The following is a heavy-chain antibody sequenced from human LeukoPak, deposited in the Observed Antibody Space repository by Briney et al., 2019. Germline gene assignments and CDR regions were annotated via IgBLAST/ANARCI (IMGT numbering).Heavy chain of an antibody. D-gene: IGHD1-20*01. Sequence: PSETLSLTCSVSGGSISISSYYWSWIRQPPGKGLEWIGYIYYSGSTNYNPSLKSRVTISVDTSKNQFSLKLSSVTAADTAVYYCARGGNNWNDGFDPWGQGTLVTVSS. CDR1: GGSISISSYY. J-gene: IGHJ5*02. CDR2: IYYSGST. CDR3: ARGGNNWNDGFDP. V-gene: IGHV4-61*01.